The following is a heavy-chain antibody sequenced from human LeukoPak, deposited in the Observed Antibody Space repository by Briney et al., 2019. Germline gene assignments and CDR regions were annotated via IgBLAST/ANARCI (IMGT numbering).Heavy chain of an antibody. D-gene: IGHD3-22*01. J-gene: IGHJ4*02. CDR3: TSSYYDTSGFSRAFDS. CDR1: GFTFSSYA. V-gene: IGHV3-23*01. Sequence: GGSLRLSCAASGFTFSSYAMSWVRQAPGKGLEWVSAISGSGGSTYYADSVKGRFTISRDNAKNSLYLQMNSLRAEDTAVYYCTSSYYDTSGFSRAFDSWGQGTLVTVSS. CDR2: ISGSGGST.